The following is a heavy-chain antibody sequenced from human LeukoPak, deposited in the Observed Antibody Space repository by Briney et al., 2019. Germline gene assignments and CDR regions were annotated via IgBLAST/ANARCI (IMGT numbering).Heavy chain of an antibody. CDR3: ARSDSSGYYRTVFDH. J-gene: IGHJ4*02. Sequence: GESLKISCKGSEYSFTSYWIGWARQMPGKGLEWVGIIYPGDSDTRYSPSFQGQVTISADKSISTAYLQWSSLKASDTAMYYCARSDSSGYYRTVFDHWGQGTLVTVSS. D-gene: IGHD3-22*01. CDR2: IYPGDSDT. CDR1: EYSFTSYW. V-gene: IGHV5-51*01.